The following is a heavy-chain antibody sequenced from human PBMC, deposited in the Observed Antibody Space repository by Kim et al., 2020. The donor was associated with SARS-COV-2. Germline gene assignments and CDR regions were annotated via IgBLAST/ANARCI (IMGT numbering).Heavy chain of an antibody. CDR1: GGSFSGYY. Sequence: SETLSLTCAVYGGSFSGYYWSWIRQPPGKGLEWIGEINHSGSTNYNPSLKSRVTISVDTSKNQFSLKLSSGTAADTAAYYCARGYIVVVPAARDYYYYG. D-gene: IGHD2-2*01. V-gene: IGHV4-34*01. J-gene: IGHJ6*01. CDR3: ARGYIVVVPAARDYYYYG. CDR2: INHSGST.